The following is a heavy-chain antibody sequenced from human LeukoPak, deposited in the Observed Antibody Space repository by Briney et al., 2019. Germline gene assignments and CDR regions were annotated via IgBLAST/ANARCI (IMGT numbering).Heavy chain of an antibody. CDR2: ITSGSSYR. D-gene: IGHD5-12*01. CDR1: GFTFSSYN. Sequence: PGGSLRLSCAASGFTFSSYNMNWVRQAPGKGLEWVSSITSGSSYRFYADSVKGRFTISRDNAKNSLYLQMNSLRAEDTALYYCARAPYSGYDFRDQHYYYYYYMDVWGKGTTVTVSS. CDR3: ARAPYSGYDFRDQHYYYYYYMDV. V-gene: IGHV3-21*04. J-gene: IGHJ6*03.